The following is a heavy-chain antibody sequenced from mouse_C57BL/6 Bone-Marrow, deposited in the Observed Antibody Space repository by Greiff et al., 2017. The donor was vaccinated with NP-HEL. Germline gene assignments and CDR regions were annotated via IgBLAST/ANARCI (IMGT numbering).Heavy chain of an antibody. CDR1: GYTFTSYW. D-gene: IGHD2-3*01. CDR2: IHPNSGST. V-gene: IGHV1-64*01. Sequence: QVQLQQSGAELVKPGASVKLSCKASGYTFTSYWMHWVKQRPGQGLEWIGMIHPNSGSTNYNEKFKSKATLTVDKSSSTAYMQLSSLTSEDSAVYYCARIDGYYAMDYWGQGTSVTVSS. J-gene: IGHJ4*01. CDR3: ARIDGYYAMDY.